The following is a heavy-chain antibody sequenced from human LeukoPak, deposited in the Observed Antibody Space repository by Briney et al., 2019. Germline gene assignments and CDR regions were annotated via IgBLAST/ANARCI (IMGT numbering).Heavy chain of an antibody. Sequence: GGSLRLSCAASGFTVSSNYMSWVRQAPGKGLDGVSVIYSGGSTYYADSVKGRFTISRDNSKNTLYLQMNSLRAEDTAVYYCAREPYCGGDCYFGAFDIWGQGTMVTVSS. J-gene: IGHJ3*02. CDR1: GFTVSSNY. CDR2: IYSGGST. D-gene: IGHD2-21*01. CDR3: AREPYCGGDCYFGAFDI. V-gene: IGHV3-53*01.